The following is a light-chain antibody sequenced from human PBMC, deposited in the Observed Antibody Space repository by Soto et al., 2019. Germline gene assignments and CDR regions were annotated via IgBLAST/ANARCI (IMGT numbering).Light chain of an antibody. CDR1: QRVSSSY. V-gene: IGKV3-20*01. CDR2: GAS. J-gene: IGKJ4*01. CDR3: QQYGSSLP. Sequence: EIVLTQSPGTLSLSPGERATLSCRASQRVSSSYLAWYQQKPGQAPRLLIYGASSRATGIPDRFSGSGSGTDFTLAISRLEPEDFAVYYCQQYGSSLPFGGGTKVDNK.